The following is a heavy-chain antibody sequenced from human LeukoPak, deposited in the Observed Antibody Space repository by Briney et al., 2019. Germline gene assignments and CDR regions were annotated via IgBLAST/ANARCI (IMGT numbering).Heavy chain of an antibody. Sequence: GGSLRLSCAASGFTFNNYAMNWVRQAPGKGLEWVSVIGGSDSTTYYADSVRGWFTISRDNSKNTLYLQMNSLRAEDTAIYYCAKDRDYFDYWGQGTLVTVSA. J-gene: IGHJ4*02. CDR2: IGGSDSTT. CDR3: AKDRDYFDY. V-gene: IGHV3-23*01. CDR1: GFTFNNYA.